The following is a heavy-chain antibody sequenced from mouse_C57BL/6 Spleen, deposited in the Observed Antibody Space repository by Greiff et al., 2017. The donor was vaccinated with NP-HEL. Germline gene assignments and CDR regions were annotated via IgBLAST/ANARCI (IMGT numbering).Heavy chain of an antibody. Sequence: EVKVEESGEGLVKPGGSLKLSCAASGFTFSSYAMSWVRQTPEKRLEWVAYISSGGDYIYYADTVKGRFTISRDNARNTLYLQMSSLKSEDTAMYYCTREPYYYGSSRGYFDVWGTGTTVTVSS. CDR3: TREPYYYGSSRGYFDV. V-gene: IGHV5-9-1*02. J-gene: IGHJ1*03. D-gene: IGHD1-1*01. CDR2: ISSGGDYI. CDR1: GFTFSSYA.